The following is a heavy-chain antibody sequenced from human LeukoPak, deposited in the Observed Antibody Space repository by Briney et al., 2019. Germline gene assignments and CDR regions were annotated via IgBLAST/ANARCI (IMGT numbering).Heavy chain of an antibody. J-gene: IGHJ4*02. CDR1: GFTFSSYG. Sequence: GGSLRLSCAASGFTFSSYGMHWVRQAPGKGLEWVAVISYDGSNKYYADSVKGRFTISRDNSKNTLYLQMNSLRAEDTAVYYCAKDSVGVALWGQGTLVTVSS. CDR2: ISYDGSNK. D-gene: IGHD3-16*01. V-gene: IGHV3-30*18. CDR3: AKDSVGVAL.